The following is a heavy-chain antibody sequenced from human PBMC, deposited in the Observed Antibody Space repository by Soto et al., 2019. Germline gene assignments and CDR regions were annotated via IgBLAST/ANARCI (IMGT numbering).Heavy chain of an antibody. D-gene: IGHD6-6*01. V-gene: IGHV3-30-3*01. Sequence: QVQLVESGGGVVQPGRSLRLSCAASGFTFSSYAMHWVRQAPGKGLEWVAVISYDGSNKYYADSVKGRFTISRDNSKNTLYLQMNSLRAEDTAVYYCASPPALAALRYIRDYYYYGMDVWGQGTTVTISS. CDR2: ISYDGSNK. CDR3: ASPPALAALRYIRDYYYYGMDV. J-gene: IGHJ6*02. CDR1: GFTFSSYA.